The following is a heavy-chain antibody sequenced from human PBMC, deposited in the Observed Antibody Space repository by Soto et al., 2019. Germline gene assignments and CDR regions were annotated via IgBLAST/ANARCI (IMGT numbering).Heavy chain of an antibody. CDR1: GFTFSSYW. V-gene: IGHV3-7*01. J-gene: IGHJ4*02. D-gene: IGHD6-19*01. CDR3: ARLVAVAGLGPFDY. CDR2: IKQDGSEK. Sequence: GGSLRLSCAASGFTFSSYWMSWVRQAPGKGLEWVANIKQDGSEKYYVDSVKGRFTISRDNAKNSLYLQMNSLRAEDTAVYYCARLVAVAGLGPFDYWGQGTLVTVSS.